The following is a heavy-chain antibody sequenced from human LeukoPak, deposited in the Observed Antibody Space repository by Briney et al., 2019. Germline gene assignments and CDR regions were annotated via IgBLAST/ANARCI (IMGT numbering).Heavy chain of an antibody. D-gene: IGHD6-13*01. CDR1: GYTFTYYA. V-gene: IGHV1-3*04. CDR3: ARAGDSSSWSNSFDY. J-gene: IGHJ4*02. CDR2: INTGNSNT. Sequence: ASVKVSCKASGYTFTYYAIHWVRQAPGQRLEWMGWINTGNSNTKYSRKFQDRVTITRDASTSTVYMELSSLRSEDTAVYYCARAGDSSSWSNSFDYWGQGTLVTVSS.